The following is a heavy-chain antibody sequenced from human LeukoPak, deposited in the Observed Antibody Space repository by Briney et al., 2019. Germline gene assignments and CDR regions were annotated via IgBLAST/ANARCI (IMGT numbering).Heavy chain of an antibody. CDR2: INPSGGST. Sequence: ASVKVSCKASGYTFTCYYMHWVRQAPGQGLEWMGIINPSGGSTSYAQKFQGRVTMARDTSTSTVYMELSSLRSEDTAVYYCARDRSSRRHGSYFDDYWGQGTLVTVSS. CDR3: ARDRSSRRHGSYFDDY. CDR1: GYTFTCYY. D-gene: IGHD3-9*01. J-gene: IGHJ4*02. V-gene: IGHV1-46*01.